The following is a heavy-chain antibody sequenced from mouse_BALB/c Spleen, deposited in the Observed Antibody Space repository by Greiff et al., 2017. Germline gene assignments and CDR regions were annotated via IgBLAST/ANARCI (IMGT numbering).Heavy chain of an antibody. CDR2: ISSGSSTI. V-gene: IGHV5-17*02. J-gene: IGHJ4*01. CDR1: GFTFSSFG. D-gene: IGHD6-1*01. Sequence: EVQVVESGGGLVQPGGSRKLSCAASGFTFSSFGMHWVRQAPEKGLEWVAYISSGSSTIYYADTVKGRFTISRDNPKNTLFLQMTSLRSEDTAMYYCARSRGNYEDYAMDYWGQGTSVTVSS. CDR3: ARSRGNYEDYAMDY.